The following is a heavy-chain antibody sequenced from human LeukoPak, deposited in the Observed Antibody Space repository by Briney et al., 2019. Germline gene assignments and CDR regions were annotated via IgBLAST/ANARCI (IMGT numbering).Heavy chain of an antibody. V-gene: IGHV3-23*01. CDR3: AKDRDYGSNPRRGSLFDY. Sequence: GGSLRLSCAASGFTFSSYGMSWVRQAPGKGLEWVSAISGSGGSTYYADSVKGRFTISRDNSKNTLYLQMNSLRAEDTAVYYCAKDRDYGSNPRRGSLFDYWGQGTLVTVSS. CDR2: ISGSGGST. J-gene: IGHJ4*02. D-gene: IGHD4-23*01. CDR1: GFTFSSYG.